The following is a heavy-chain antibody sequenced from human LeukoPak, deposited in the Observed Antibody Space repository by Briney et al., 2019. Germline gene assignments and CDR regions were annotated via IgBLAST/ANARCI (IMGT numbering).Heavy chain of an antibody. CDR3: ARDSQTTVLTALSL. CDR2: IYYSGST. V-gene: IGHV4-30-4*01. Sequence: SETLFLTCTVSGGSISSGDYYWSWIRQPPGKGLEWIGYIYYSGSTNYNPSLKSRVTISVDTSKNQFSLKLSSVTAADTAVYYCARDSQTTVLTALSLWGQGTLVTVSS. D-gene: IGHD4-23*01. CDR1: GGSISSGDYY. J-gene: IGHJ4*02.